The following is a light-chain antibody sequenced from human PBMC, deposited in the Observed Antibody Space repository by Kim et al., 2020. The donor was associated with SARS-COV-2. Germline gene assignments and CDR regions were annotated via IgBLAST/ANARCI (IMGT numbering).Light chain of an antibody. Sequence: SASVGDRVTITCRASQSISTYLNWYQQKPGKAPKLLIYGASKLQSGVPSRFSGGGSGTDFTLSISSLQPEDFASYYCQQSYNSPDTFGQGTKVEIK. CDR3: QQSYNSPDT. V-gene: IGKV1-39*01. CDR2: GAS. J-gene: IGKJ2*01. CDR1: QSISTY.